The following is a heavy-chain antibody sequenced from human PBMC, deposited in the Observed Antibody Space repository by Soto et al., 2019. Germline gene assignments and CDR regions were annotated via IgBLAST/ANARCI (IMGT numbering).Heavy chain of an antibody. D-gene: IGHD1-7*01. V-gene: IGHV1-18*01. CDR3: ARSTGTFFYYGVDV. J-gene: IGHJ6*02. CDR2: IGVYDGNT. CDR1: GYRFNEYG. Sequence: QVRLEQSGAEVKKPGASVKVSCKASGYRFNEYGISWVRQAPGQGLEGLGWIGVYDGNTNYAGRLQGRVTLTIDTSTSTAYMELRSLTSDDTAVYYCARSTGTFFYYGVDVWGQGTTVTVSS.